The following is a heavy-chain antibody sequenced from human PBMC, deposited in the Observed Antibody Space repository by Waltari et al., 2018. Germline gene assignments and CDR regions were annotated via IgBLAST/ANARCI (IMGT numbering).Heavy chain of an antibody. CDR3: ARRRGDFWSGYRYYFDY. D-gene: IGHD3-3*01. CDR1: GGSFSGYY. CDR2: INHSGST. V-gene: IGHV4-34*01. Sequence: QVQLQQWGAGLLKPSETLSLTCAVYGGSFSGYYWSWIRQPPGKGLEWIGEINHSGSTNSNPSLKSRVTISVDTSKNQFSLKLSSVTAADTAVYYCARRRGDFWSGYRYYFDYWGQGTLVTVSS. J-gene: IGHJ4*02.